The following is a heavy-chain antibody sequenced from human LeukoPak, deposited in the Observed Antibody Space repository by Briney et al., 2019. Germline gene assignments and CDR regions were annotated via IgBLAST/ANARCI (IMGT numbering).Heavy chain of an antibody. D-gene: IGHD3-9*01. Sequence: ASVKVSCKASGYTFTSYDINWVRQATGQGLEWMGWINPNSGGTNYAQKFQDRVTMTTDKSMSTAYMELRRLRSDDTAVYYCARPYYDILTGYNHYFYMDVWGKGTTVTISS. CDR1: GYTFTSYD. CDR3: ARPYYDILTGYNHYFYMDV. J-gene: IGHJ6*03. V-gene: IGHV1-2*02. CDR2: INPNSGGT.